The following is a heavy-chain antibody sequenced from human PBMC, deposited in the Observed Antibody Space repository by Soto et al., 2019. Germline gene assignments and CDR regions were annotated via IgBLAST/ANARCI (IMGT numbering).Heavy chain of an antibody. CDR2: IYYSGST. CDR1: GGSISSYY. V-gene: IGHV4-59*01. J-gene: IGHJ4*02. Sequence: SETLSLTCTVSGGSISSYYWSWIRQPPGKGLEWIGYIYYSGSTNYNPSLKSRVTISVDTSKNQFSLKLSSVTAADTAVYYCARERGYSYVDYWGQGTLVTVSS. D-gene: IGHD5-18*01. CDR3: ARERGYSYVDY.